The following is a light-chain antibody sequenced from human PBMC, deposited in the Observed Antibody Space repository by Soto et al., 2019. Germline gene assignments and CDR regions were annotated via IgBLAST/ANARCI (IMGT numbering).Light chain of an antibody. CDR3: SSFARTHTYV. V-gene: IGLV2-14*01. Sequence: QSALTQPASVSGSPGQSITISCTGTSSDVGFYNHVSWYQQHPGKAPKVLIYEVNNRPSGVSHRFTGSKSGNTASLTISGLQAEDEADYYRSSFARTHTYVFGTGTKVTVL. J-gene: IGLJ1*01. CDR2: EVN. CDR1: SSDVGFYNH.